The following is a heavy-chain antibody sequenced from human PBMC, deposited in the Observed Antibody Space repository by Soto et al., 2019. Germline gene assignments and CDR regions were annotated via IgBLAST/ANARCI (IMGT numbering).Heavy chain of an antibody. CDR3: ARDLYSSSHSTPSN. J-gene: IGHJ4*02. CDR1: GFTFSSYG. Sequence: GGSLRLSCAASGFTFSSYGMHWVRQAPGKGLEWVAVIWYDGSNKYYADSVKGRFTISRDNSKNTLYLQMNSLRAEDTAVYYCARDLYSSSHSTPSNWGQGTLVTVSS. D-gene: IGHD6-13*01. CDR2: IWYDGSNK. V-gene: IGHV3-33*01.